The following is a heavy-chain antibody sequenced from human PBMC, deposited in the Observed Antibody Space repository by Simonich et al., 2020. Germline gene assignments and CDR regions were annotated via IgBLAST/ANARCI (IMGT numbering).Heavy chain of an antibody. D-gene: IGHD3-22*01. CDR3: ARAMDYYDSSGYYFDY. CDR1: GFTFSSYA. J-gene: IGHJ4*02. CDR2: KSYDGSKK. Sequence: QVQLVESGGGVVQPGRSLRLSCAASGFTFSSYAMHWVRQAPGKGLEGVAFKSYDGSKKYYADSVKGRFTISRDNAKNSLYLQMNSLRAEDTAVYYCARAMDYYDSSGYYFDYWGQGTLVTVSS. V-gene: IGHV3-30*07.